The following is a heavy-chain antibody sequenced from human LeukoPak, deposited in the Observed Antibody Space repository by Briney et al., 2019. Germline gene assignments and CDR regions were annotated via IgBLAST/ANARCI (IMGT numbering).Heavy chain of an antibody. J-gene: IGHJ6*03. D-gene: IGHD3-16*01. CDR1: VGSISRYY. CDR2: IYYSGST. V-gene: IGHV4-59*08. Sequence: SETLSLTCTVSVGSISRYYWSWIRQPPGKGLEWIGYIYYSGSTNYNPSLKSRVTISVDTSKNQFSLKLSSVTAADTAVYYCARLSFNGGYYYYYYMDVWGKGTTVTVSS. CDR3: ARLSFNGGYYYYYYMDV.